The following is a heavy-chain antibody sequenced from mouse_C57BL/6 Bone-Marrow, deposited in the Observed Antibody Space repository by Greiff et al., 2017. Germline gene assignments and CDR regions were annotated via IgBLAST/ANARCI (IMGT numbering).Heavy chain of an antibody. V-gene: IGHV1-82*01. D-gene: IGHD2-2*01. CDR3: ARGGYDAWFAY. CDR1: GYAFSSSW. Sequence: QVQLQQSGPELVKPGASVKISCKASGYAFSSSWMNWVKQRPGKGLEWIGRIYPGDGDTNYNGKFQGKATLTADKSSSTAYMQLSSLTSEESAVYFCARGGYDAWFAYWGQGTLVTVSA. CDR2: IYPGDGDT. J-gene: IGHJ3*01.